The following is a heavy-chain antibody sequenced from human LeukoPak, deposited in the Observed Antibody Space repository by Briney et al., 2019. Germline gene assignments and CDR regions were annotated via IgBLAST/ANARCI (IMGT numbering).Heavy chain of an antibody. CDR2: IIPIFGTA. D-gene: IGHD2-2*01. Sequence: SVKVSCKASGGTFSSYAISWVRQAPGQGLEWMGGIIPIFGTANYAQKFQGRVTITADESTSTAYMELSSLRSEDTAVYYCARGSLPSYCSSTSCYLGSYYYGMDVWGQGTTVTVSS. CDR3: ARGSLPSYCSSTSCYLGSYYYGMDV. J-gene: IGHJ6*02. V-gene: IGHV1-69*13. CDR1: GGTFSSYA.